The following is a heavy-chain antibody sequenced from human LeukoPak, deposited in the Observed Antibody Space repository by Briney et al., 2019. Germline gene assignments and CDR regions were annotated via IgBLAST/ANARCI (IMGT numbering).Heavy chain of an antibody. CDR3: AGDPGLLLWFGEISSDAFDI. CDR1: GFTFSSYW. D-gene: IGHD3-10*01. J-gene: IGHJ3*02. V-gene: IGHV3-74*01. Sequence: PGGSLRLSCAASGFTFSSYWMHWVRQAPGKGLVWVSRINSDGSSTSYADSVKGRFTISRDNAKNTLYLQMNSLRAEDTAVYYCAGDPGLLLWFGEISSDAFDIWGQGTMVTVSS. CDR2: INSDGSST.